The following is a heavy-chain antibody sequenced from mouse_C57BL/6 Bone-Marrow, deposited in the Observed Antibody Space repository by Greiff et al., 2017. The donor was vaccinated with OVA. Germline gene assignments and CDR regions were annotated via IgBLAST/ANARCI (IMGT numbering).Heavy chain of an antibody. V-gene: IGHV1-81*01. J-gene: IGHJ4*01. D-gene: IGHD1-1*01. Sequence: QVQLKQSGAELARPGASVKLSCKASGYTFTSYGISWVKQRTGQGLEWIGEIYPRSGNTYYNEKFKGKATLTADKSSSTAYMELRSLTSEDSAVYFCARGLITTVVADWGQGTSVTVSS. CDR3: ARGLITTVVAD. CDR1: GYTFTSYG. CDR2: IYPRSGNT.